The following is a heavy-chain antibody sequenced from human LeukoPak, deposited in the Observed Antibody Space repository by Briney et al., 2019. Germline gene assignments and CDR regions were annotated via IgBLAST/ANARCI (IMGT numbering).Heavy chain of an antibody. J-gene: IGHJ4*02. Sequence: ASVKVSCKASGYTFTSYGISWVRQAPGQGLEWMGWISAYNGNTNYAQKLQGRVTMTTDTSTSTAYMELRSLRSDDTAVYYCARVRDCSSTSCYVGTDYWGQGTLATVSS. D-gene: IGHD2-2*01. CDR2: ISAYNGNT. CDR1: GYTFTSYG. CDR3: ARVRDCSSTSCYVGTDY. V-gene: IGHV1-18*01.